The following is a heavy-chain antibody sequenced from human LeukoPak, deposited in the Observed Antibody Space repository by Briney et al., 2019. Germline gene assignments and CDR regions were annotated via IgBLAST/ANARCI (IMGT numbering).Heavy chain of an antibody. J-gene: IGHJ4*02. Sequence: GGSLRLSCAGSGFTFGGYGMHWFRQTPGKGLEWVAVIAYDGSRAFYADSVKGRFTISRDNSKNTISVQMDDLRAEDTAVYYCTRYNNDHFDYWGQGTLVTVSS. CDR2: IAYDGSRA. CDR3: TRYNNDHFDY. CDR1: GFTFGGYG. D-gene: IGHD1-14*01. V-gene: IGHV3-33*01.